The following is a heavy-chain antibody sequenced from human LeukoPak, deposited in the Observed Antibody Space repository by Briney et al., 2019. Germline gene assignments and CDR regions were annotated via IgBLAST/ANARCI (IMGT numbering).Heavy chain of an antibody. CDR2: FDPEYGET. D-gene: IGHD6-13*01. J-gene: IGHJ3*02. V-gene: IGHV1-24*01. CDR3: ATDKQQLVPGAFDI. CDR1: GYTLTELS. Sequence: GASVKVSCKVSGYTLTELSMHWVRQAPGKGLEWMGGFDPEYGETIYAQKFQGRVTMTEDTSTDTAYMELSSLRSEDTAVYYCATDKQQLVPGAFDIWGQGTMVTVSS.